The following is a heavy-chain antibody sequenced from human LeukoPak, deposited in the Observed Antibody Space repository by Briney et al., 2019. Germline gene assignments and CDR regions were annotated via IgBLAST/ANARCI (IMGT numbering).Heavy chain of an antibody. CDR3: ARDSRALIDY. V-gene: IGHV3-21*01. J-gene: IGHJ4*02. Sequence: PGGSLRLSCAASEFTFSSYSMNWVRQAPGKGLEWVSSISSSSSYIYYADSVKGRFTISRDNAKNSLYLQMNSLRAEDTAVYYCARDSRALIDYWGQGTLVTVSS. CDR1: EFTFSSYS. CDR2: ISSSSSYI.